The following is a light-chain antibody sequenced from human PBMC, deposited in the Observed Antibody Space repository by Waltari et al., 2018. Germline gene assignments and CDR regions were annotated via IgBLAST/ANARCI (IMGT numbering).Light chain of an antibody. CDR1: NSDVGTYNL. V-gene: IGLV2-23*01. Sequence: QSALTQPASVSGSPGQSITISCTGTNSDVGTYNLVSWYQPHPVKAPKLMSYESTKRPSGVSNRFSGSKSGNTASLTISGLQAEDEADYYCCSFAGSSPHVVFGGGTKLTVL. CDR3: CSFAGSSPHVV. CDR2: EST. J-gene: IGLJ2*01.